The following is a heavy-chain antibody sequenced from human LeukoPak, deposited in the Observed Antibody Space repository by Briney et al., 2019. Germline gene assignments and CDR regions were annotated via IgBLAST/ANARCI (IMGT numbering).Heavy chain of an antibody. CDR2: LEQDGTDE. V-gene: IGHV3-7*04. CDR3: AREGPYRAFDV. J-gene: IGHJ3*01. D-gene: IGHD3-16*02. CDR1: GFTFSAYC. Sequence: GGSLRLSCATSGFTFSAYCMTWVRRAPGKGLEWVANLEQDGTDEYYVGSVKGRFTISRDNAKNSLFLQMNSLRVEDTAVYYCAREGPYRAFDVWGRGTMVTVCS.